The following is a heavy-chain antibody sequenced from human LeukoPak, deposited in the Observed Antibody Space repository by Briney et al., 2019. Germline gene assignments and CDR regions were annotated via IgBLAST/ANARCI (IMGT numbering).Heavy chain of an antibody. D-gene: IGHD3-10*01. CDR1: GFTFSSYS. Sequence: GGSLGLSCAASGFTFSSYSMSWVRQAPGKGLEWVSSISSSSSYIYYADSVKGRFTISRDNAKNSLYLQMNSLRAEDTAVYYCARDQLGPVDFDYWGQGTLVTVSS. J-gene: IGHJ4*02. CDR2: ISSSSSYI. CDR3: ARDQLGPVDFDY. V-gene: IGHV3-21*01.